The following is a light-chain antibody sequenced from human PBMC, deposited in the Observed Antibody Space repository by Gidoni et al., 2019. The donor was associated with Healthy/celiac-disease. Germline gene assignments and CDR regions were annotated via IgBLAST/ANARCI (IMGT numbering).Light chain of an antibody. CDR3: QQYNNWPPLT. CDR2: GAS. Sequence: EIQMTQSPATLSVFPGERATLACRASQSVSSNLTWYQQKPGQAPTLLIYGASTRATGIPARFSGSGSGTEFTLTISSLQSEDFAVYYCQQYNNWPPLTFGGGTKVEIK. J-gene: IGKJ4*01. V-gene: IGKV3-15*01. CDR1: QSVSSN.